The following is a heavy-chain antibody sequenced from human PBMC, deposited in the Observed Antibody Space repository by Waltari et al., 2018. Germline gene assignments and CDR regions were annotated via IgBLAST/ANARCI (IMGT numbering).Heavy chain of an antibody. J-gene: IGHJ3*02. CDR3: ATIHHLPFI. CDR2: IKSKTDGGTT. V-gene: IGHV3-15*01. Sequence: ELQRVESGGGWVQPGESLRLSCGATVFPVSHAWKIWVLEAPGKGLEWVGRIKSKTDGGTTDYAAPVKGRFTISRDDSKNTVYLQMNSLKSEDTAVYYCATIHHLPFIWGQGTMVTVSS. D-gene: IGHD3-3*02. CDR1: VFPVSHAW.